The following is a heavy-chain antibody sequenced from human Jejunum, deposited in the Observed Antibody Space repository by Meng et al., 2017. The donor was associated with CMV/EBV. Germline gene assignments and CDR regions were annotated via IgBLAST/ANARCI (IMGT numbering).Heavy chain of an antibody. V-gene: IGHV1-2*02. D-gene: IGHD2-15*01. CDR2: INPDPGSVT. J-gene: IGHJ4*02. Sequence: TGYYMHWVRQAPGQGLEWMGWINPDPGSVTNSAQKFQGRVTVTSDTSMSTAYMELSSLRSDDTAVYYCTQTSGRNCRSGSCYSFDYWGQGTLVTVSS. CDR1: TGYY. CDR3: TQTSGRNCRSGSCYSFDY.